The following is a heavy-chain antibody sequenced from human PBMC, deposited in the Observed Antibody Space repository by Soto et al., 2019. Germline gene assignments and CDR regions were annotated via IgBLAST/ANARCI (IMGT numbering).Heavy chain of an antibody. CDR2: IRGRSDNT. CDR3: AKNGYESDVRWWFDP. J-gene: IGHJ5*02. Sequence: EVRLLESGGGLVQPGGSLRLSCAASGFGFGNYAMSWVRQAPGKGLEWVSAIRGRSDNTYYADSVKGRFTISRDNSKNTLYLQMNSLRAEDTAIYYCAKNGYESDVRWWFDPWGQGTLVTVSS. CDR1: GFGFGNYA. V-gene: IGHV3-23*01. D-gene: IGHD5-12*01.